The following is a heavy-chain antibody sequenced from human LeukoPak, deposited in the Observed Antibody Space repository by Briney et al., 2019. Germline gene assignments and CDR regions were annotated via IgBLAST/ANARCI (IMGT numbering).Heavy chain of an antibody. CDR3: ARDSCLGGANGVCYNCFSAFDI. D-gene: IGHD2-8*01. CDR2: IIPIFGTA. Sequence: GASVKVSCKASGGTFSSYAISWVRQAPGQGLEWMGGIIPIFGTANYAQKFQGRVTITADESTSTAYMELSSLRSEDTAVYYCARDSCLGGANGVCYNCFSAFDIWGQGTMVTVSS. J-gene: IGHJ3*02. V-gene: IGHV1-69*13. CDR1: GGTFSSYA.